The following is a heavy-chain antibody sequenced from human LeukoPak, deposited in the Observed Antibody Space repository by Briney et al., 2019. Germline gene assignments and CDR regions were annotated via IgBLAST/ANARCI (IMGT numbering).Heavy chain of an antibody. CDR2: VYYSGNP. CDR1: GGSISNYY. CDR3: ARDQYSGRFDY. J-gene: IGHJ4*02. V-gene: IGHV4-59*01. D-gene: IGHD1-26*01. Sequence: SETLSLTCTVSGGSISNYYWSWIRQPPGKGLECVGYVYYSGNPDYNPSFKSRVTTSINTYKNQFSMKLSSVTAAGTAVYYCARDQYSGRFDYWGQGTLVTVSS.